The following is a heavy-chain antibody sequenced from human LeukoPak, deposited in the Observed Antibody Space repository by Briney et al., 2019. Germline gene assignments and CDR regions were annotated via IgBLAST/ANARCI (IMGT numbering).Heavy chain of an antibody. Sequence: GGSLRLSCAASGFTVSSNYMSWVRQAPGKGLEWVAVISYDGSNKYYADSVKGRFTISRDNSKNTLYLQMNSLRAEDTAVYYCARDGRLYYDCVWGYLGYWGQGTLVTVSS. V-gene: IGHV3-30-3*01. D-gene: IGHD3-16*01. CDR1: GFTVSSNY. J-gene: IGHJ4*02. CDR2: ISYDGSNK. CDR3: ARDGRLYYDCVWGYLGY.